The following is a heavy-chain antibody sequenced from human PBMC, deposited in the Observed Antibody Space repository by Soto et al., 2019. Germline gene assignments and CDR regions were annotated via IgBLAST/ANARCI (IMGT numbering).Heavy chain of an antibody. J-gene: IGHJ4*02. Sequence: QVQLVQSGAEVKKPGASVKVSCKASGYTFSSYGISWVRQAPGQGLEWMGWISAYNGNIKYTQKLQGRVTMTTDTSTSTASMELRSLRSEDTAVYYCARDSPPVDYWGQGTLVTVSS. CDR1: GYTFSSYG. CDR3: ARDSPPVDY. V-gene: IGHV1-18*01. CDR2: ISAYNGNI.